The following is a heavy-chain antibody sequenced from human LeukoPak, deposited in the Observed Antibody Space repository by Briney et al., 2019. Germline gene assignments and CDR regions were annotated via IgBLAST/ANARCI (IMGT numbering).Heavy chain of an antibody. CDR3: ARGVGSGDFDS. J-gene: IGHJ4*02. V-gene: IGHV4-34*01. CDR2: INHRGNT. D-gene: IGHD1-26*01. Sequence: SETLSLTCGVSSVSFSPYSLNWLRQPPGKGLEWIGEINHRGNTNYNPALQSRVTISADTSTNHFSLKLTFVTAADTAFYYCARGVGSGDFDSWGQGTLVTVS. CDR1: SVSFSPYS.